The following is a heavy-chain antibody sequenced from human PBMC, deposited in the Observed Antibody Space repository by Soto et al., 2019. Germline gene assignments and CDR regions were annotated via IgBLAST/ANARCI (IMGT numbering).Heavy chain of an antibody. J-gene: IGHJ4*02. CDR3: ARGVRGYSSATRYDFDY. CDR2: IIPIFATV. V-gene: IGHV1-69*01. CDR1: GGSFSSNP. Sequence: QVQLVQSGSEVKKPGSSVKVSCKASGGSFSSNPISWVRQAPGQGLEWMAGIIPIFATVHYAQKFQGRVTITADESTSTAYMELTSLSSEDTAVYFCARGVRGYSSATRYDFDYWGQGTLVTVS. D-gene: IGHD5-18*01.